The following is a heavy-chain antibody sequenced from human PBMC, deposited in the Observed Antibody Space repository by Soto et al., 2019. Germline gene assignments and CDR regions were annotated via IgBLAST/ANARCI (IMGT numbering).Heavy chain of an antibody. J-gene: IGHJ5*02. CDR3: ARLCQNCSSTSCYRNWFDP. D-gene: IGHD2-2*02. CDR2: IYPGDSDT. Sequence: GESLKISCKGSGYSFTSYWIGWVRQMPGKGLEWMGIIYPGDSDTRYSPSFQGQVTISADKSISTAYLQWSSLKASDTAMYYCARLCQNCSSTSCYRNWFDPWGQGTLVTVSS. V-gene: IGHV5-51*01. CDR1: GYSFTSYW.